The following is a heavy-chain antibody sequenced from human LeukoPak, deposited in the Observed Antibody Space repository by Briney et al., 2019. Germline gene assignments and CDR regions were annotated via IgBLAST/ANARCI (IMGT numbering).Heavy chain of an antibody. CDR3: ARDGLLGPLYSGYAYPGGFDY. J-gene: IGHJ4*03. CDR2: TYYRSKWYN. Sequence: SQTLSLTCAISGDSVSSNSAAWNWLRQSPSRGLEWLGRTYYRSKWYNDYAVSVKSRITINPDTSKNQFSLQLNSVTPEDTAVYYCARDGLLGPLYSGYAYPGGFDYWGQGTTVTVSS. D-gene: IGHD5-12*01. CDR1: GDSVSSNSAA. V-gene: IGHV6-1*01.